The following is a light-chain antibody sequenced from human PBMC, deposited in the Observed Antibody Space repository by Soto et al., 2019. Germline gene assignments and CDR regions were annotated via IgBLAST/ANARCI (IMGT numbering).Light chain of an antibody. CDR1: SSDIGGYNY. CDR2: EVS. J-gene: IGLJ3*02. CDR3: SSHTTSNTQV. V-gene: IGLV2-14*01. Sequence: QSVLTQPASVSGSPGQSITISCTGTSSDIGGYNYVSWYQQHPGNPPKLMIYEVSNRPSGLSNRFSGSKSGNTASLTISGLQAEDEADYYCSSHTTSNTQVFGGGTKVTVL.